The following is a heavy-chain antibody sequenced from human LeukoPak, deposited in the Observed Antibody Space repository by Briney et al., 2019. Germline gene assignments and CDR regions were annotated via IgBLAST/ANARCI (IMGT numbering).Heavy chain of an antibody. CDR1: GFIFSNYG. V-gene: IGHV3-30*02. Sequence: GGSLRLSCAASGFIFSNYGMHWVRQAPGKRPEWVAIIWYDGSKTYYADSVKGRFTISRDNSKNTLYVQMNSLRIEDAAVYYCAKDTRYHGSGTYATAAFDIWGQGTMVTVSS. D-gene: IGHD3-10*01. CDR2: IWYDGSKT. CDR3: AKDTRYHGSGTYATAAFDI. J-gene: IGHJ3*02.